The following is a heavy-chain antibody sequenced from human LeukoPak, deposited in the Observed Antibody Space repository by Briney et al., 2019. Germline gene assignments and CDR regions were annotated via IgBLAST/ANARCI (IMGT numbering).Heavy chain of an antibody. CDR3: GRYGLSGNGYTSYFYYGMDF. V-gene: IGHV5-51*01. Sequence: AGESLKISCKGFGYSFTSYWIGWVRQMPGKGLEWMGIVHPTDSDTRYSPSFHGQVTISADNSISTAYLQWSSLKASDTAMYYCGRYGLSGNGYTSYFYYGMDFWGQGTAVTVSS. J-gene: IGHJ6*02. CDR2: VHPTDSDT. CDR1: GYSFTSYW. D-gene: IGHD5-12*01.